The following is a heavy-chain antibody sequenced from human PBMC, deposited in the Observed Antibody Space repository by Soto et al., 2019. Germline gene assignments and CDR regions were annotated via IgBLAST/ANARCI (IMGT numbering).Heavy chain of an antibody. D-gene: IGHD1-7*01. J-gene: IGHJ5*01. CDR1: GGSVSAVANY. CDR3: ARGQITATGWFDS. CDR2: SYYSRNL. Sequence: PSETLSLTCTLAGGSVSAVANYWTWIRHLRVKGLEWIGYSYYSRNLYYNPSLKSRMAISVDTTKNQFSLRRSSVTAAAADVYYCARGQITATGWFDSWGQGTLVTVSS. V-gene: IGHV4-31*03.